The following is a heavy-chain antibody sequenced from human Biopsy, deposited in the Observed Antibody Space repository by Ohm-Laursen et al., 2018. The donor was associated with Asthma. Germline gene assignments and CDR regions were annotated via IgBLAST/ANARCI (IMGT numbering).Heavy chain of an antibody. Sequence: GTLSLTWTVSGGSVSSGSCYWSWIRQPPGKGLAWVSYISYSGSTDYNPSLKSRLTISMDTSKNQFSPKLSSVTAADTAVYYCARVPTTLRYFDLWGRGTLVTVSS. D-gene: IGHD2-15*01. CDR2: ISYSGST. CDR1: GGSVSSGSCY. CDR3: ARVPTTLRYFDL. V-gene: IGHV4-61*01. J-gene: IGHJ2*01.